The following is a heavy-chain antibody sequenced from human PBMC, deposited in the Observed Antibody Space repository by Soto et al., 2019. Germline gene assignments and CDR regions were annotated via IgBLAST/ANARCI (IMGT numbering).Heavy chain of an antibody. CDR2: ISGSGGST. D-gene: IGHD3-22*01. CDR3: ARTEGAMIVVVISYYFDY. J-gene: IGHJ4*02. CDR1: GFTFSSYA. V-gene: IGHV3-23*01. Sequence: GGSLRLSCAASGFTFSSYAMSWVRQAPGKGLEWVSAISGSGGSTYYADSVKGRFTISRDNSKNTLYLQMNSLRAEDTAVYYCARTEGAMIVVVISYYFDYWGQGTLVTVSS.